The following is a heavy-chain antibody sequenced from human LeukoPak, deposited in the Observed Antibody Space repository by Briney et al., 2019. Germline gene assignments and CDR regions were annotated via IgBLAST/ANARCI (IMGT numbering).Heavy chain of an antibody. J-gene: IGHJ6*03. V-gene: IGHV3-21*01. D-gene: IGHD3-10*01. CDR2: ISRSSSYI. Sequence: GGSLRLSCAASGFTFSSYTMNWVRQAPGKGLEWVSSISRSSSYIYYADSMKGRFTISRDNANNSLFLQMNSLRAEDTAVYYCAKLGKTENHYGSGRFSYYYYMDVWGKGTTVTISS. CDR3: AKLGKTENHYGSGRFSYYYYMDV. CDR1: GFTFSSYT.